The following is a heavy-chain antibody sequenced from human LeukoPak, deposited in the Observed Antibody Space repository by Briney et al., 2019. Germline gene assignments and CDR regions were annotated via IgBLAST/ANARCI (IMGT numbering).Heavy chain of an antibody. V-gene: IGHV3-21*01. Sequence: GGSLRLSCAASGFTFSTNGMNWVRQAPGKGLEWVSSISSGSIYAHYSDSVKGRFDIFRDDANNLLFLQMTGLRAEDTAVYYCARESYDSSGNYPRDFDYWGQGILVTVSS. CDR1: GFTFSTNG. J-gene: IGHJ4*02. D-gene: IGHD3-22*01. CDR2: ISSGSIYA. CDR3: ARESYDSSGNYPRDFDY.